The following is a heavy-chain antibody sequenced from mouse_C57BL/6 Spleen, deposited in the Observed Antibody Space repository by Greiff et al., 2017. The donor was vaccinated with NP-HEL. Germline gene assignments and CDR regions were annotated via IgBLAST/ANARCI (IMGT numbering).Heavy chain of an antibody. Sequence: EVQLVESGEGLVKPGGSLKLSCAASGFTFSSYAMSWVRQTPEKRLEWVAYISSGGDYIYYADTVKGRFTISRDNARNTLYLQMSSLKSEDTAMYYCTREGGSSRNWYFDVWGTGTTVTVSS. J-gene: IGHJ1*03. CDR3: TREGGSSRNWYFDV. CDR2: ISSGGDYI. D-gene: IGHD1-1*01. V-gene: IGHV5-9-1*02. CDR1: GFTFSSYA.